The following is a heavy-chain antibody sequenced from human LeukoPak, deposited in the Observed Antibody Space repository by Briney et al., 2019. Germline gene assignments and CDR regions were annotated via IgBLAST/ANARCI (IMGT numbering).Heavy chain of an antibody. V-gene: IGHV1-18*01. CDR1: GYTFTSYG. Sequence: ASVKVSCKASGYTFTSYGISWVRQAPGQGLEWMGWISAYNGNTNYAQKLQGRVTMTTDTSTSTAYVELRSLRSDDTAVYYCARALSSIASYYFDYWGQGTLVTVSS. J-gene: IGHJ4*02. CDR3: ARALSSIASYYFDY. D-gene: IGHD6-6*01. CDR2: ISAYNGNT.